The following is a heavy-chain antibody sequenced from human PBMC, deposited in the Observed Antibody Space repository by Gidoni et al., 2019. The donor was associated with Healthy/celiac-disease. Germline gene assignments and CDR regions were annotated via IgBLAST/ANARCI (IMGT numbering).Heavy chain of an antibody. V-gene: IGHV4-31*03. CDR1: GGSISSGGYY. D-gene: IGHD3-16*02. CDR2: IYYSGST. Sequence: QVQLQESGPGLVKPSQTLSLPCPVSGGSISSGGYYWSWIRQHPGKGLEWIGYIYYSGSTYYNPSLKIRVTISVDTSKNQFSMKLSSVTAADTAVYYCATTKGLGGSYQYYVDYWGQGTLVTVSS. J-gene: IGHJ4*02. CDR3: ATTKGLGGSYQYYVDY.